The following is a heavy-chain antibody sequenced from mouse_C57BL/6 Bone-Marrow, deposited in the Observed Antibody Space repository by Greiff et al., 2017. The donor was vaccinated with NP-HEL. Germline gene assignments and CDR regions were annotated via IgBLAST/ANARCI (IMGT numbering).Heavy chain of an antibody. V-gene: IGHV1-82*01. CDR2: IYPGDGDT. CDR3: ASYWYFDV. Sequence: QVQLQQSGPELVKPGASVKISCKASGYAFSSSWMNWVKQRPGKGLEWIGRIYPGDGDTNYNGKFKGKATLTADKSSSTAYMQLSSLTSADSAVYFCASYWYFDVWGTGTTVTVSS. J-gene: IGHJ1*03. CDR1: GYAFSSSW.